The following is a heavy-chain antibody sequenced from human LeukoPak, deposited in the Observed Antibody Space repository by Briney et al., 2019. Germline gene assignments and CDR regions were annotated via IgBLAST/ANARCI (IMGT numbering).Heavy chain of an antibody. V-gene: IGHV4-39*01. CDR2: IFYSGNT. CDR3: ARRHYEMRFDP. D-gene: IGHD3-3*01. Sequence: TLSLTCTVSGGSISSGSYYWSWIRQPPGKGLEWIGSIFYSGNTYYNPSLKSRVTISIDTSKNQFSLKLSSVTAADTAVYYCARRHYEMRFDPWGQGTLVTVSS. J-gene: IGHJ5*02. CDR1: GGSISSGSYY.